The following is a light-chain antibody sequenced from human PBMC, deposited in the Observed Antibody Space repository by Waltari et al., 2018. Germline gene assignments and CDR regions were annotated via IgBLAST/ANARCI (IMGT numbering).Light chain of an antibody. V-gene: IGLV1-40*01. Sequence: QSVLTQPPSESGAPGQRVTLACTGSGPHIRAGYDVHWYQQVPRAAPKLLIYGSSSRPLGVPDRFFGSTSGTSASLAIIGLQAEDEADYYCQSYDITLRVVFGGGTKLTVL. CDR3: QSYDITLRVV. CDR1: GPHIRAGYD. J-gene: IGLJ3*02. CDR2: GSS.